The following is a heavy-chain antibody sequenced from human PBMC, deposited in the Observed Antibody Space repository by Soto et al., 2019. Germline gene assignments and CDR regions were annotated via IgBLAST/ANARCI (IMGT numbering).Heavy chain of an antibody. J-gene: IGHJ4*02. CDR2: IYYGGTT. D-gene: IGHD3-10*01. CDR3: ARRGFTIIPL. Sequence: QMQLQESGPGLVKPSETLSLTCTVSGDSISNPNYYWVWIRQPPGKGLEWVGSIYYGGTTYYNPSLQSRVSISVDTSKNEFSLNLSSVTATDTAVYFCARRGFTIIPLWGRGTLVTVSS. CDR1: GDSISNPNYY. V-gene: IGHV4-39*01.